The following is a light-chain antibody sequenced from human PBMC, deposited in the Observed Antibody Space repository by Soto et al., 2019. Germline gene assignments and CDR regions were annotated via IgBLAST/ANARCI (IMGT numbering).Light chain of an antibody. CDR2: DGS. J-gene: IGKJ1*01. Sequence: AIQMTQSPSSLSASVGDRVTITCRASQDIRNDLGWYQQKPGKAPKLLIYDGSKLQSGVPSRFSGSVSGTDFTLTISSLQPEDFATYYGLQDYNFPRTFGQGTKVEVK. CDR3: LQDYNFPRT. V-gene: IGKV1-6*01. CDR1: QDIRND.